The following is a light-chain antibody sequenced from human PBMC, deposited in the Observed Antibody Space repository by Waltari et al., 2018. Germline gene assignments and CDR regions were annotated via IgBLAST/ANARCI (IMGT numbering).Light chain of an antibody. CDR1: QSVSSN. V-gene: IGKV3-15*01. Sequence: ELVMTQSPATLSVSPAERATLSCRASQSVSSNLAWYQQKPGQAPRLLIFGASTRATGIPARFSGSGSGTEFTLTISSLQSEDFAIYYCQQYNNWPYTFGQGTKLVIK. CDR3: QQYNNWPYT. CDR2: GAS. J-gene: IGKJ2*01.